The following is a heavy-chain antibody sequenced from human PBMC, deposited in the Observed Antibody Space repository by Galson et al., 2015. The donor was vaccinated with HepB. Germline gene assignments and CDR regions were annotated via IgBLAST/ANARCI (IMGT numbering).Heavy chain of an antibody. CDR3: AKVFVAPIVVVVAATPSFDY. CDR2: ISGSGGST. D-gene: IGHD2-15*01. CDR1: GFTFSSYA. Sequence: SLRLSCAASGFTFSSYAMSWVRQAPGKGLEWVSAISGSGGSTYYADSVKGRFTISRDNSKNTLYLQMNSLRAEDTAVYYCAKVFVAPIVVVVAATPSFDYWGQGTLVTVSS. J-gene: IGHJ4*02. V-gene: IGHV3-23*01.